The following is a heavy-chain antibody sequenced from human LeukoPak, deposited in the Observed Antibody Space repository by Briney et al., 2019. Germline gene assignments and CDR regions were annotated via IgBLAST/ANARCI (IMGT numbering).Heavy chain of an antibody. Sequence: ASVKVSCKASGGTFSSYAISWVRQAPGQGLEWMGGIIPIFSTANYAQKFQGRVTITTDESTSTAYMELSSLRSEDTAVYYCARGLAAEDAFDIWGQGTMVTVSS. CDR1: GGTFSSYA. D-gene: IGHD6-25*01. V-gene: IGHV1-69*05. CDR3: ARGLAAEDAFDI. CDR2: IIPIFSTA. J-gene: IGHJ3*02.